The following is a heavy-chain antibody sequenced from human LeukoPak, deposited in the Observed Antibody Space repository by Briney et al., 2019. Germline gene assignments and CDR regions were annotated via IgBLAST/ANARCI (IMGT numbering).Heavy chain of an antibody. CDR3: TREGMGTTFSAWFDP. CDR1: GFTFSSYG. D-gene: IGHD1-7*01. Sequence: GGSLRLSCAASGFTFSSYGMHWVRQPPGKGLEWVAVVSSDGSIDYYADSVRGRFTVSRDNSKNTMYLQVNSLRAEDTAVYYCTREGMGTTFSAWFDPWGQGTLVTVSS. V-gene: IGHV3-30*03. J-gene: IGHJ5*02. CDR2: VSSDGSID.